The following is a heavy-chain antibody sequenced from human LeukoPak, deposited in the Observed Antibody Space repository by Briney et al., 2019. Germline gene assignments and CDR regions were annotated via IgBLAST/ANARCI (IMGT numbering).Heavy chain of an antibody. CDR1: GGSFSTYY. CDR3: ARRIAVAGRFDY. J-gene: IGHJ4*02. V-gene: IGHV4-34*01. D-gene: IGHD6-19*01. CDR2: INHSGST. Sequence: SETLSLTCAVYGGSFSTYYWSWIRQPPGKGLEWIGEINHSGSTNYNPSLKSRVTISVDTSKNQFSLKLSSVTAADTAVYYCARRIAVAGRFDYWGQGTLVTVSS.